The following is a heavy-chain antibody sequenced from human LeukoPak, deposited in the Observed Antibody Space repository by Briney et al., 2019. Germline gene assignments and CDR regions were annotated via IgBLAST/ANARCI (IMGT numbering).Heavy chain of an antibody. CDR3: ARDLAYYGSGSFGGSTNWFDP. V-gene: IGHV1-69*13. D-gene: IGHD3-10*01. CDR1: GGTFSSFA. J-gene: IGHJ5*02. Sequence: SVKVSCKASGGTFSSFASSWVRQAPGQGLEWMGGIIPIFGTANYAQKFQGRVTITADESTSTAYMELSSLRSEDTAVYYCARDLAYYGSGSFGGSTNWFDPWGQGTLVTVSS. CDR2: IIPIFGTA.